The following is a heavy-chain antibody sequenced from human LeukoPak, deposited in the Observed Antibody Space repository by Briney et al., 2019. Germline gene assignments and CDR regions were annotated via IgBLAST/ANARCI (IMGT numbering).Heavy chain of an antibody. D-gene: IGHD6-19*01. J-gene: IGHJ5*02. CDR2: IRYDGSKK. V-gene: IGHV3-30*02. CDR1: GFTFSNYG. CDR3: ARDQWLSPTGWFDP. Sequence: GGSLRLSCAASGFTFSNYGMHWVRQAPGKGLEWVAFIRYDGSKKYYADSVKGRFTISRDNSKNTLYLQMNSLRAEDTAMYYCARDQWLSPTGWFDPWGQGTLVTVSS.